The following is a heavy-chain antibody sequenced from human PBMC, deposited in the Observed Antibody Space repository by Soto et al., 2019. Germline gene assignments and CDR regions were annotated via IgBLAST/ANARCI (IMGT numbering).Heavy chain of an antibody. CDR1: GFTFSSCG. J-gene: IGHJ2*01. D-gene: IGHD2-21*01. CDR2: IWYDDGSEK. CDR3: ARDPNVIWYFDL. Sequence: QVQLVESGGGVVQPGTSLRLSCAASGFTFSSCGMHWVRQAPGKGLEWVAVIWYDDGSEKYYADSVKGRFTISRDNSKNTLYLQMNSLRAEDTAVYYCARDPNVIWYFDLWGRGTLVTVSS. V-gene: IGHV3-33*01.